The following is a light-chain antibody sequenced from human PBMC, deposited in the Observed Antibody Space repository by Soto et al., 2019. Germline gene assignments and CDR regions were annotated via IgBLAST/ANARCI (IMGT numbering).Light chain of an antibody. J-gene: IGLJ1*01. Sequence: QSGLTQPASVSGSPGQSITISCTGTSSDVGGYNLVSWYQQHPAKAPKLMIYEGSQRPSGVSTRFSGSKSGNTASLTISGLQAEDEADYYCYSYAGRNLYVFGTGTKVTVL. V-gene: IGLV2-23*01. CDR3: YSYAGRNLYV. CDR2: EGS. CDR1: SSDVGGYNL.